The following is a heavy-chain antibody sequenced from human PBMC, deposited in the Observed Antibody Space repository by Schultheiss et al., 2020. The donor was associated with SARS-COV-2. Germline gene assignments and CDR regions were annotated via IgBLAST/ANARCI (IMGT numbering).Heavy chain of an antibody. J-gene: IGHJ6*02. D-gene: IGHD1-20*01. CDR2: IWYDGSNK. CDR3: ARDQTITGTLRGMDV. Sequence: GESLKISCAASGFTFSSYGMHWVRQAPGKGLEWVAVIWYDGSNKYYADSVKGRFTISRDNSKNTLYLQMNSLRAEDTAVYYCARDQTITGTLRGMDVWGQGTTVTVSS. V-gene: IGHV3-33*01. CDR1: GFTFSSYG.